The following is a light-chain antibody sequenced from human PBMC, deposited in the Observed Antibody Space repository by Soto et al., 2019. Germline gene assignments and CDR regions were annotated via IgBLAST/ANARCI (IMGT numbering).Light chain of an antibody. CDR3: CSYAGSYTHWV. CDR1: SSDVGGYNY. Sequence: QSALTQPRSVSGSPGQSVTISCTGTSSDVGGYNYVSWYQQYPGKAPKLMIYDVSKRPSGVPDRFSGSKSGNTASLTISGLQAEDEADYYCCSYAGSYTHWVFGGGTKVTVL. V-gene: IGLV2-11*01. J-gene: IGLJ3*02. CDR2: DVS.